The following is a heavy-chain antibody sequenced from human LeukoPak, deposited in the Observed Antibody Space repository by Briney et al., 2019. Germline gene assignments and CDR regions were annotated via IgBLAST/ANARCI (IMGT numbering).Heavy chain of an antibody. CDR1: GGSISSGSYY. CDR2: IYTSGST. V-gene: IGHV4-61*02. Sequence: SETLSLTCTVSGGSISSGSYYWSWIRQPAGKGLEWIGRIYTSGSTNYNPSLKSRVTISVDTSKNQFSLKLSSVTAADTAVYYCARDYVSGPHYYYMDVWGKGTTVTISS. J-gene: IGHJ6*03. D-gene: IGHD1-26*01. CDR3: ARDYVSGPHYYYMDV.